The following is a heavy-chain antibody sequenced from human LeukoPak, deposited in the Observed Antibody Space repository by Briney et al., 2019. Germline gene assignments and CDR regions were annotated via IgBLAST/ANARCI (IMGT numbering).Heavy chain of an antibody. D-gene: IGHD3/OR15-3a*01. CDR2: IYSGNTI. J-gene: IGHJ5*01. V-gene: IGHV3-66*01. CDR1: GFSVSNNY. CDR3: ATIGTGDYRDDS. Sequence: PGGSLRLSCVVSGFSVSNNYVSWVRQAPGKGLEWVSVIYSGNTIKYADSVKGRFTISRDDSKNTVYLQMSSLGAEDTALYYCATIGTGDYRDDSWGQGTLVTVSS.